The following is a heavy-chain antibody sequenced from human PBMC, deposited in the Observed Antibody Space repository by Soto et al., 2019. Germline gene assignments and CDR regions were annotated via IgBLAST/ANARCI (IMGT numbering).Heavy chain of an antibody. CDR2: IYYSGST. J-gene: IGHJ4*02. V-gene: IGHV4-59*08. D-gene: IGHD6-19*01. CDR3: ARTRYSSGWYPENYFDY. CDR1: GGAISSLS. Sequence: SGTLSLTRPFSGGAISSLSWRRIPEPPGKGLEWIGYIYYSGSTNYNPSLKSRVTISVDTSKNQFSLKLSSVTAADTAVYYCARTRYSSGWYPENYFDYWGQGTLVTVSS.